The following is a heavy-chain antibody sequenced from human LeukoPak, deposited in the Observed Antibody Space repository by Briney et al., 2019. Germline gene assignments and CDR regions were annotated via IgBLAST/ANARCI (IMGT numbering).Heavy chain of an antibody. CDR1: GFTVSTNY. J-gene: IGHJ4*02. CDR2: IYSGGNT. Sequence: GGSLRLSCAASGFTVSTNYMNWVRQAPGKGLEWVSVIYSGGNTFYADSVKGRFTISRDNAKNTVYLQMNSLRAEDTAVYYCASASSHRIAAGGDYWGQGTLVTVSS. V-gene: IGHV3-53*01. CDR3: ASASSHRIAAGGDY. D-gene: IGHD6-13*01.